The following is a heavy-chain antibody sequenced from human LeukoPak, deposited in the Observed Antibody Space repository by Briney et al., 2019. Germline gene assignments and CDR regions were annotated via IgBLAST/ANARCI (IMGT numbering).Heavy chain of an antibody. V-gene: IGHV3-13*01. CDR3: ARGAPGPRRYYYGMDV. Sequence: GGSLRLSCAASGVTFSSYDMHWVRQATGKGLEWVSAIGTAGDTYYPGSVKGRLTISRENAKNSLYLQMNSLRAGDTAVYYCARGAPGPRRYYYGMDVWGQGTTVTVSS. CDR2: IGTAGDT. CDR1: GVTFSSYD. J-gene: IGHJ6*02.